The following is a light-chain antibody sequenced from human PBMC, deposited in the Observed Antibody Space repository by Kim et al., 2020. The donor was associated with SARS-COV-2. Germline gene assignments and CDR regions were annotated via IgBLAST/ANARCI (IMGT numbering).Light chain of an antibody. V-gene: IGLV10-54*04. CDR1: SDNVGNQG. Sequence: RQTATLTCTGNSDNVGNQGAAWLQQHQGHPPKLLSYRNGNRPSGISERFSASRSGNTASLIITGLQPEDEADYYCSAWDTSLNGWVFGGGTQLTVL. CDR3: SAWDTSLNGWV. CDR2: RNG. J-gene: IGLJ3*02.